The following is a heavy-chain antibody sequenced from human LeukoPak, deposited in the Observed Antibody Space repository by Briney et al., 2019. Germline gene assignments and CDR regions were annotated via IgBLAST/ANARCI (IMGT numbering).Heavy chain of an antibody. Sequence: GGSLRLSCAASGFTFSSYSMNWVRQAPGKGLEWVSSISSNSNYIYYADSLKGRFTSSRDNAKNSLYLQMNSLKTEDTAVYYCTTDWYSGSYRYQYYFDYWGQGTLVTVSS. CDR3: TTDWYSGSYRYQYYFDY. D-gene: IGHD1-26*01. CDR2: ISSNSNYI. CDR1: GFTFSSYS. V-gene: IGHV3-21*03. J-gene: IGHJ4*02.